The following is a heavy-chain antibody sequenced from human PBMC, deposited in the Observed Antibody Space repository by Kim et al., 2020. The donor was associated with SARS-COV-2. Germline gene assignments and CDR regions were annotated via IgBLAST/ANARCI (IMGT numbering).Heavy chain of an antibody. Sequence: GGSLRLSCAASGFTFSSYGMHWVRQAPGKGLEWVAVISYDGSNKYYADSVKGRFTISRDNSKNTLYLQMNSLRAEDTAVYYCAKGRLGYYDSSGYYLDAFEIWGQGTMVTVSS. CDR3: AKGRLGYYDSSGYYLDAFEI. D-gene: IGHD3-22*01. V-gene: IGHV3-30*18. CDR2: ISYDGSNK. J-gene: IGHJ3*02. CDR1: GFTFSSYG.